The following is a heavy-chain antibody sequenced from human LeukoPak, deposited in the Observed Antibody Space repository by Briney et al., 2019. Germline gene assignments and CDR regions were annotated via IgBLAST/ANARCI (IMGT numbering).Heavy chain of an antibody. D-gene: IGHD5-24*01. CDR2: ISAYNGNT. CDR3: ARTSMATIKQHFDY. V-gene: IGHV1-18*01. CDR1: GYTFTSYG. Sequence: ASVKVSCKASGYTFTSYGISWVRQAPGQGLEWMGWISAYNGNTNYAQKLQGRVTMTTDTSTSTAYMALRSLRSDDTAGYYCARTSMATIKQHFDYWGQGTLVTVSS. J-gene: IGHJ4*02.